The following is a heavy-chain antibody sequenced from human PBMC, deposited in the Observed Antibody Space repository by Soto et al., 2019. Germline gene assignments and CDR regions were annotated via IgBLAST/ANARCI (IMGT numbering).Heavy chain of an antibody. CDR2: ISSSSSYI. V-gene: IGHV3-21*01. CDR1: GFTFSSYS. CDR3: ARSHKDRIAARPVDY. D-gene: IGHD6-6*01. Sequence: GGSLRLSCAASGFTFSSYSMNWVRQAPGKGLEWVSSISSSSSYIYYADSVKGRFTISRDNAKNSLYLQMNSLRAEDTAVYYCARSHKDRIAARPVDYWGQGTLVTVSS. J-gene: IGHJ4*02.